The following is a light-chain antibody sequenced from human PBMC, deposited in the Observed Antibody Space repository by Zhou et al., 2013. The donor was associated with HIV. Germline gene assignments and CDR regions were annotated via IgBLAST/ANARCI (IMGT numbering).Light chain of an antibody. CDR3: QHLNSYPRT. V-gene: IGKV1-9*01. Sequence: DIQLTQSPSLLSASVGDRVTITCRASQGIYSYLAWYQQKPGKAPNLLIYAASTLHSGVPSRFSGSGSGTEFTLTISSLQPEDFATYYCQHLNSYPRTFGQGTEGGDQT. J-gene: IGKJ2*01. CDR2: AAS. CDR1: QGIYSY.